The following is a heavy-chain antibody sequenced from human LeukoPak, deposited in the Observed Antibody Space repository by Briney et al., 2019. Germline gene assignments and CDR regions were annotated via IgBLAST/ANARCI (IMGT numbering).Heavy chain of an antibody. V-gene: IGHV3-48*04. CDR1: GFTFSSYT. J-gene: IGHJ4*02. CDR3: ARYRDSSGYYYDFDY. Sequence: GGSLRFSCAASGFTFSSYTLNWFRKAPGKGWKWVSYISSSSSTIYYADSVKGRFTISRDNAKNSLYLQMNSLRAEDTAVYYCARYRDSSGYYYDFDYWGQGTLVTVSS. D-gene: IGHD3-22*01. CDR2: ISSSSSTI.